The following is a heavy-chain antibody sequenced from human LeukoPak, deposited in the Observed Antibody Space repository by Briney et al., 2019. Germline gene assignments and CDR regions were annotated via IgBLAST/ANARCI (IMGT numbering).Heavy chain of an antibody. D-gene: IGHD6-13*01. CDR2: ISNNGGST. J-gene: IGHJ4*02. V-gene: IGHV3-23*01. CDR1: GFTFNNYA. Sequence: GGSLRLSCAASGFTFNNYAMNWVRQAPGKGLEWVSGISNNGGSTYYADSVKGRFTISRDNSKNTLYLQMNNLRAEDTAVYYCAKVTRSYSSSSDYWGQGTLVIVSS. CDR3: AKVTRSYSSSSDY.